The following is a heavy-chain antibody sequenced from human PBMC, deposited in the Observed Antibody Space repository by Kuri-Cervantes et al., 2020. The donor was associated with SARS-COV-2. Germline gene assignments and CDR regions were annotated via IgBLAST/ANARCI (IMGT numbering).Heavy chain of an antibody. D-gene: IGHD3-10*01. V-gene: IGHV4-30-2*01. J-gene: IGHJ4*02. CDR2: IYHSGST. CDR1: GGSISSGGYS. Sequence: SETLSLTCAVSGGSISSGGYSWSWIRQPPGKGLEWIGYIYHSGSTNYNPSLKSRVTISVDTSKNQFSLKLSSVTAADTAVYYCARESGSGNFDYWGQGTLVTVSS. CDR3: ARESGSGNFDY.